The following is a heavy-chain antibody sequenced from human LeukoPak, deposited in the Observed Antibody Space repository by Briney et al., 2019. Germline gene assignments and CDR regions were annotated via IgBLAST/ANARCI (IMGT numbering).Heavy chain of an antibody. D-gene: IGHD6-19*01. V-gene: IGHV3-43*02. CDR1: GFTFSGYG. J-gene: IGHJ3*02. Sequence: PGGSLRLSCAASGFTFSGYGMHWVRQAPGKGLEWVSLISGDGGSTYYADSVKGRFTISRDNSKNSLFLQMNSLRTEDTALYYCAKDILSEQWHDALDIWGQGTMVTVSS. CDR2: ISGDGGST. CDR3: AKDILSEQWHDALDI.